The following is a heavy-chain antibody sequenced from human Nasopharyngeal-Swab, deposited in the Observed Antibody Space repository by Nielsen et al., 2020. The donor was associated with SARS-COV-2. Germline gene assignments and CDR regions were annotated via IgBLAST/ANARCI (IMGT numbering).Heavy chain of an antibody. J-gene: IGHJ6*02. CDR2: ISYDGSNK. CDR1: EFTFSSYA. D-gene: IGHD7-27*01. V-gene: IGHV3-30*04. CDR3: ARALWGSYYYGMDV. Sequence: GESLKISCAASEFTFSSYAMHWVRQAPGKGLEWVAVISYDGSNKYYADSVKGRFTISRDNSKNTLYLQMNSLRAEDTAVYYCARALWGSYYYGMDVWGQGTTVTVSS.